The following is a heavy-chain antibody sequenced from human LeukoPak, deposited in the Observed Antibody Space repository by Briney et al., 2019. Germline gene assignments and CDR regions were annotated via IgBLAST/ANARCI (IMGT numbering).Heavy chain of an antibody. CDR2: IYYIGST. J-gene: IGHJ4*02. CDR3: ASSSYYDYVWGSYRLDY. CDR1: GGSISIYY. Sequence: SETLSLTCAVSGGSISIYYWSCVRQPPGKGLEGIGYIYYIGSTNYTPSLKSRVTISVDTSKNQFSLKLSSVTAADTAVYYCASSSYYDYVWGSYRLDYWGQGTLVTVSS. V-gene: IGHV4-59*08. D-gene: IGHD3-16*02.